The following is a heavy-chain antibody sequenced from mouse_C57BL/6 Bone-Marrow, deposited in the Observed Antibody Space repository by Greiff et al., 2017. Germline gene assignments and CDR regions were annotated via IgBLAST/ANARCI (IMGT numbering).Heavy chain of an antibody. CDR2: ISSGSSTI. CDR1: GFTFSDYG. Sequence: EVKLMESGGGLVKPGGSLKLSCAASGFTFSDYGMHWVRQAPEKGLEWVAYISSGSSTIYYADTVKGRFTISRDNAKNTLFLQMTSLRSGDTAMYYCARRPLMDYWGQGTSVTVSS. V-gene: IGHV5-17*01. J-gene: IGHJ4*01. CDR3: ARRPLMDY.